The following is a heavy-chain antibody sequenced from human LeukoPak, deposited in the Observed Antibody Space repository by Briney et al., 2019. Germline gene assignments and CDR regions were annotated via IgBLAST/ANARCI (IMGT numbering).Heavy chain of an antibody. CDR3: AKGHSSSWTIFDY. V-gene: IGHV3-30*18. J-gene: IGHJ4*02. CDR2: ISYDGSNK. D-gene: IGHD6-13*01. CDR1: GFTFSSYG. Sequence: GVSLSLSCTASGFTFSSYGMHWVRQAPGKGLEWVAVISYDGSNKYYADSVKGRFTISRDNSKNTLYLQMNSLRAEDTAVYYCAKGHSSSWTIFDYWGQGTLVTVSS.